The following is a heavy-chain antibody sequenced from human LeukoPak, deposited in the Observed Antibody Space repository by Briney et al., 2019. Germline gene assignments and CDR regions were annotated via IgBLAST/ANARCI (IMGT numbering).Heavy chain of an antibody. CDR3: AKSWDTVTRGKTYFDY. V-gene: IGHV3-30*18. CDR2: ISNDGSET. CDR1: GFIFSRYG. Sequence: GSLRLSCVASGFIFSRYGMHWVRQAPGKGLEWVAIISNDGSETYYVDSVKGRFTISRDNSKNMLYLQMNSLRIEDTAVYYCAKSWDTVTRGKTYFDYWGQGTLVIASS. J-gene: IGHJ4*02. D-gene: IGHD4-17*01.